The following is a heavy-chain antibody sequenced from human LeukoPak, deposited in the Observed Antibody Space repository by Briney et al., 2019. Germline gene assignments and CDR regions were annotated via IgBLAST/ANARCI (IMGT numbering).Heavy chain of an antibody. CDR1: GFTFSGYA. CDR2: ISKDGRDK. D-gene: IGHD6-13*01. CDR3: AKDAGLAAAGTFDS. J-gene: IGHJ4*02. Sequence: PGGSLRLSCAASGFTFSGYAMHWVRQAPGKGLEWVVVISKDGRDKYDIDSVKGRFTISRDNSKNTLYLHMNSLRTEDTAVYLCAKDAGLAAAGTFDSWGQGTLVTVSS. V-gene: IGHV3-30*18.